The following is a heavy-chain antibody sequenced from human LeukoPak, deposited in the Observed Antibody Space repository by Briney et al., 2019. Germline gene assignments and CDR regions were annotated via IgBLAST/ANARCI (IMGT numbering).Heavy chain of an antibody. Sequence: VGSLRLSCASSGSTFDDYGMSWVRQAPGKGLEWVSGINWNGGSTGYADSVKGRFTISRDNAKNSLYLQMNSLRAEDTALYYCAREGELGGYCSSTSCYTFDYWGQGTLVTVSS. J-gene: IGHJ4*02. D-gene: IGHD2-2*02. CDR1: GSTFDDYG. CDR2: INWNGGST. CDR3: AREGELGGYCSSTSCYTFDY. V-gene: IGHV3-20*04.